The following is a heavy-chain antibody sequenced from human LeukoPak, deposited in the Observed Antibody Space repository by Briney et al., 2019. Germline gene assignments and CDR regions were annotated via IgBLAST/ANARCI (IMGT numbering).Heavy chain of an antibody. CDR1: GYSFTSYW. V-gene: IGHV5-51*01. D-gene: IGHD3-22*01. Sequence: GESLKISCKGSGYSFTSYWIGWVRQMPGKGLEWMGIIYPGDSDTRYRPSFQGQVTISADKSISTAYLQWSSLKASDTAMYYCARRRYDSSGSYSYYYMDVWGKGTTVTVSS. CDR2: IYPGDSDT. J-gene: IGHJ6*03. CDR3: ARRRYDSSGSYSYYYMDV.